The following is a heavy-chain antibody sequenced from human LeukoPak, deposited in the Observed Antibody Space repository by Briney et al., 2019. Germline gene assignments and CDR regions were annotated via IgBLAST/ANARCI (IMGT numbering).Heavy chain of an antibody. D-gene: IGHD3-10*01. Sequence: PGGSLRLSCAASGFTVSSYWTYWGRQAPGKGLEWVSVIWYDGSEKYYADSVKGRFTISRDNSKNILFLQMNSLRAEDTAVYYCARDLNTMFRSGYFEYWGQGTLVTVSS. V-gene: IGHV3-33*08. J-gene: IGHJ4*02. CDR2: IWYDGSEK. CDR3: ARDLNTMFRSGYFEY. CDR1: GFTVSSYW.